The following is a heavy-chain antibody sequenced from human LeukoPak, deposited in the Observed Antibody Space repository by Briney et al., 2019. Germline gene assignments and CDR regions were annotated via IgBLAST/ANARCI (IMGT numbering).Heavy chain of an antibody. Sequence: PGGSLRLSCAASGLTFNNYALTWIRQAPGKGLEWVSSISGRGGNTYYADSVKGRFTISRDDSKNTLFPQMNSLRAEDTAVYYCATGYSDSLRSPLDSWGQGTLVTVSS. CDR1: GLTFNNYA. CDR3: ATGYSDSLRSPLDS. J-gene: IGHJ5*01. D-gene: IGHD3-22*01. V-gene: IGHV3-23*01. CDR2: ISGRGGNT.